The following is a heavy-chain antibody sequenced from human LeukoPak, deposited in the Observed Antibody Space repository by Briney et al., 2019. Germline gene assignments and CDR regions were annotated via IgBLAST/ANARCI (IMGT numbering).Heavy chain of an antibody. V-gene: IGHV4-39*01. Sequence: SETLSLTCTVSGGSISNSDYYWGWIRQPPGKGLEWIGSVDYSGSAYYNLSLRSRDTIFVDTSKNQFSLKLNSLTAADTAVYYCARHGSNWGLLSDAFDIWGQGTMVTVSS. CDR3: ARHGSNWGLLSDAFDI. J-gene: IGHJ3*02. CDR2: VDYSGSA. CDR1: GGSISNSDYY. D-gene: IGHD7-27*01.